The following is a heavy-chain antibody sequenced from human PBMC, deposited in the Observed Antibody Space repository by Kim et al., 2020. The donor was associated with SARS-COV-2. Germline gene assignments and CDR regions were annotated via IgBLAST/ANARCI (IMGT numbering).Heavy chain of an antibody. CDR1: GFTFDDYA. V-gene: IGHV3-43*02. CDR2: ISGDGGST. J-gene: IGHJ6*02. Sequence: GGSLRLSCAASGFTFDDYAMHWVRQAPGKGLEWVSLISGDGGSTYYADSVKGRFTISRDNSKNSLYLQMNSLRTEDTALYYCAKGYSNSYSSPQFYYYYYGMDVWGQGTTVTVSS. D-gene: IGHD4-4*01. CDR3: AKGYSNSYSSPQFYYYYYGMDV.